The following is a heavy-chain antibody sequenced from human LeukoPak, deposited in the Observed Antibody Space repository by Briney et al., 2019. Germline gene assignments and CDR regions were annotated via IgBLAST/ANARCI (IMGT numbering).Heavy chain of an antibody. CDR2: INPNSGGT. D-gene: IGHD3-22*01. V-gene: IGHV1-2*02. CDR1: GYTFTGYY. J-gene: IGHJ4*02. Sequence: ASVKVSCKASGYTFTGYYMHWVRQAPGQGLEWMGWINPNSGGTNYAQKFQGRVTMTRDTSISTAYMELSGLRSDDTAVYYCARPTLSPYYYDSSGDYDYWGQGTLVTVSS. CDR3: ARPTLSPYYYDSSGDYDY.